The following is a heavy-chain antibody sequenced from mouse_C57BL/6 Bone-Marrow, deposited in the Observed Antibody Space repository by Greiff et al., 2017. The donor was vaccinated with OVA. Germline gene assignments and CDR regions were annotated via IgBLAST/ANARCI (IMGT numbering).Heavy chain of an antibody. J-gene: IGHJ2*01. CDR3: AMNLITTVVVNFDY. CDR1: GYAFSSYW. CDR2: IYPGDGDT. D-gene: IGHD1-1*01. Sequence: QVQLQQSGAELVKPGASVKISCKASGYAFSSYWMNWVKQRPGKGLEWIGQIYPGDGDTNYNGKFKGKATLTADKSSSTAYMQLSSLTSEDSAVYFCAMNLITTVVVNFDYWGQGTTLTVSS. V-gene: IGHV1-80*01.